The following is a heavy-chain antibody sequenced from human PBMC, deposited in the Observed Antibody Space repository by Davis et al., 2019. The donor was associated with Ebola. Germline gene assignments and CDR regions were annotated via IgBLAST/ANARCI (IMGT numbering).Heavy chain of an antibody. CDR2: INPDGSST. D-gene: IGHD2/OR15-2a*01. J-gene: IGHJ4*02. Sequence: GGSLRLSCAASGFTLSKYWVHWVRQAPGKGLVWVSRINPDGSSTAYADSVKGRFTISRGNAKDTLYLQMNSLRAEDTAVYYCTRILRGYWGQGALVTVSS. CDR1: GFTLSKYW. CDR3: TRILRGY. V-gene: IGHV3-74*01.